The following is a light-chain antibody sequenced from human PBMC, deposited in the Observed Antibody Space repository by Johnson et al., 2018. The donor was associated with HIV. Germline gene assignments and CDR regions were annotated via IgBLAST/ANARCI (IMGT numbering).Light chain of an antibody. J-gene: IGLJ1*01. CDR2: ENN. CDR3: GTWVSSLSKV. Sequence: QLVLTQPPSVSAAPGQKVTISCSGSSSNIGNNYVSWYQQLPRGAPKLLIYENNKRPSGIPDRFSGSKSGTSATLDITGLQSGDEADYYCGTWVSSLSKVFGTGTKATGL. V-gene: IGLV1-51*02. CDR1: SSNIGNNY.